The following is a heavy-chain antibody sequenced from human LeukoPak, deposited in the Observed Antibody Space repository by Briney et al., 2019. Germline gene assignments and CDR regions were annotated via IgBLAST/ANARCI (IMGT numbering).Heavy chain of an antibody. CDR3: ARDGGDNWFDP. V-gene: IGHV1-2*02. CDR1: GYPFTGNY. CDR2: IDPSGGGT. J-gene: IGHJ5*02. Sequence: ASVKVSCKTSGYPFTGNYIHWMRQAPGQGLEWTGMIDPSGGGTIYAQKFQGRVTMTRDTSISTAYMELSRLRSDDTAVYYCARDGGDNWFDPWGQGTLVTVSS. D-gene: IGHD3-16*01.